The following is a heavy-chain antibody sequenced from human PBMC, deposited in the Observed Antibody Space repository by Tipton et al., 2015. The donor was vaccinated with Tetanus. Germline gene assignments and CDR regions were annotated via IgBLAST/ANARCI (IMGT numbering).Heavy chain of an antibody. CDR3: AKGYCSSTSCYSDY. J-gene: IGHJ4*02. V-gene: IGHV3-23*01. CDR2: ISGSGGST. CDR1: GFTFTSYA. D-gene: IGHD2-2*02. Sequence: SLRLSCAASGFTFTSYAMTWVRQAPGKGLEWVSGISGSGGSTYYADSVKGRFTISRDNSKNTLYLQMNSLRAEDTALYYCAKGYCSSTSCYSDYWGQGTLVTVSS.